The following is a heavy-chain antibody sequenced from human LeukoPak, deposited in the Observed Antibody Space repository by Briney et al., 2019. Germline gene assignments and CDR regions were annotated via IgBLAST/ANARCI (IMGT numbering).Heavy chain of an antibody. J-gene: IGHJ4*02. CDR2: INHSGTT. D-gene: IGHD3-10*01. CDR1: GGSFSGYY. Sequence: SETLSLTCAVYGGSFSGYYWSWIRQPPGKRLEWIGEINHSGTTNYNPSLKSRVTISVDTSKNQFSLKLSSVTAADTAVYYCARGGGITMVRGVRNHFDYWGQGTLVTVSS. CDR3: ARGGGITMVRGVRNHFDY. V-gene: IGHV4-34*01.